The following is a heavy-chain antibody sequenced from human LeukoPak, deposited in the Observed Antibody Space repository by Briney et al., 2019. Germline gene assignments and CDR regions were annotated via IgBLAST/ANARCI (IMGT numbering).Heavy chain of an antibody. CDR1: GGTFSSYA. J-gene: IGHJ3*02. CDR3: ARAPPYGDFWSGYYCCAFDI. V-gene: IGHV1-69*05. Sequence: SVKVSCKASGGTFSSYAISWVRQAPGQGLEWMGRIIPIFGTANYAQKFQGRVTITTDESTSTAYMELSSLRSEDTAVYYCARAPPYGDFWSGYYCCAFDIWGQGTMVTVSS. CDR2: IIPIFGTA. D-gene: IGHD3-3*01.